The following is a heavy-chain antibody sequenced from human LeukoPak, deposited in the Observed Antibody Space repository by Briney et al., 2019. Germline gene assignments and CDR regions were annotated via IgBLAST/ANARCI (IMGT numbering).Heavy chain of an antibody. CDR3: ARARGRGTEDNYYYYYGMDV. J-gene: IGHJ6*02. Sequence: GGSLRLSCAASGFTFSSYSMNWVRQAPGKGLEWVSSISSSSSYIYYADSVKGQFTISRDNAKNSLYLRMNSLRAEDTAVYYCARARGRGTEDNYYYYYGMDVWGQGTTVTVSS. D-gene: IGHD2-15*01. CDR1: GFTFSSYS. V-gene: IGHV3-21*01. CDR2: ISSSSSYI.